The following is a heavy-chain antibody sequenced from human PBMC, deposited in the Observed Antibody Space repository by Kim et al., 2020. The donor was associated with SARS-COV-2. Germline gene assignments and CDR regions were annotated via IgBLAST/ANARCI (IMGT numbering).Heavy chain of an antibody. CDR1: GFIFNDYA. D-gene: IGHD6-6*01. J-gene: IGHJ4*02. CDR2: LSKGGLTP. Sequence: GGSLRLSCSASGFIFNDYAMAWVRQVPGKGLEWVSTLSKGGLTPYYADSVKGRFTISRDNSKSTLYLQMSSLRAEDTAVYYCAQLAPTYTSSSIACWGQGTLVTVHS. CDR3: AQLAPTYTSSSIAC. V-gene: IGHV3-23*01.